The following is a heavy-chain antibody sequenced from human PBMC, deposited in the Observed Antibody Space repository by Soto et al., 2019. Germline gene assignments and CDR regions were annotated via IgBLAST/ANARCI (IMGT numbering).Heavy chain of an antibody. J-gene: IGHJ6*01. V-gene: IGHV3-33*01. CDR3: ARTVLYTQAYYYYYYGMDV. Sequence: GGSLRLSCAASGFTFSSYGMHWVRQAPGKGLEWVAVIWYDGSNKYYADSVKGRFTISRDNSKNTLYLQMNSLRAEDTAVYYYARTVLYTQAYYYYYYGMDVWGQGTTVSVSS. CDR2: IWYDGSNK. CDR1: GFTFSSYG. D-gene: IGHD2-8*02.